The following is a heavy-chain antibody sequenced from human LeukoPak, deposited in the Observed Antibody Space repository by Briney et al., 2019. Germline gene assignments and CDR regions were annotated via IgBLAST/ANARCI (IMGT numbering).Heavy chain of an antibody. CDR1: SGSISSYY. D-gene: IGHD2-15*01. V-gene: IGHV4-59*08. CDR2: ILSSGST. Sequence: SETLSLTCTVSSGSISSYYWSWIRQPPGKGLEWVGHILSSGSTNYNPSLKSRLTVSVDTSKNQFSLRLTSVTAADTAVYYCARQSRLSGYSLGVHYDYMDVWGKGTTVTVSS. CDR3: ARQSRLSGYSLGVHYDYMDV. J-gene: IGHJ6*03.